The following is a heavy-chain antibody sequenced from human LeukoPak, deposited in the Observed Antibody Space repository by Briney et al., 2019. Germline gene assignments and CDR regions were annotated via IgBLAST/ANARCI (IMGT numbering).Heavy chain of an antibody. D-gene: IGHD3-22*01. CDR1: GFTFSVYN. CDR2: ISSSSSTI. CDR3: AREYYYDSSGYYPHYYYYGMDV. J-gene: IGHJ6*02. V-gene: IGHV3-48*01. Sequence: PGGSLRLSCAASGFTFSVYNMNWVRQAPGKGLEWVSYISSSSSTIYYADSVKGRFTISRDNSKNTLYLQMNSLRAEDTAVYYCAREYYYDSSGYYPHYYYYGMDVWGQGTTVTVSS.